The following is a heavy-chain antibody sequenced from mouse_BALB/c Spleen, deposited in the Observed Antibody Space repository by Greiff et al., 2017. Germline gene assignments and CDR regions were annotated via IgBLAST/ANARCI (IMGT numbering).Heavy chain of an antibody. CDR3: AVYYGSSYGAMDY. D-gene: IGHD1-1*01. CDR1: GYSITSDYA. V-gene: IGHV3-2*02. J-gene: IGHJ4*01. Sequence: VQLKESGPGLVKPSQSLSLTCTVTGYSITSDYAWNWIRQFPGNKLEWMGYISYSGSTSYNPSLKSRISITRDTSKNQFFLQLNSVTTEDTATYYCAVYYGSSYGAMDYWGQGTSVTVSS. CDR2: ISYSGST.